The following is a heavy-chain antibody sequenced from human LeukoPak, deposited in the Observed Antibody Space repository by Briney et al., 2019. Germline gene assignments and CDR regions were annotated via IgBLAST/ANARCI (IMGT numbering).Heavy chain of an antibody. CDR3: ARNSSTLRYCSGGDCYSNWFDP. Sequence: SETLSLTCTVSGGSLSSGGYYWNWIRQHPEKGLEWIGYIYYSATTYYNPSLKSRISISVDTSKNQFSLKLSSVTAADTAVYYCARNSSTLRYCSGGDCYSNWFDPWGQGTLVTVSS. CDR1: GGSLSSGGYY. CDR2: IYYSATT. D-gene: IGHD2-15*01. V-gene: IGHV4-31*03. J-gene: IGHJ5*02.